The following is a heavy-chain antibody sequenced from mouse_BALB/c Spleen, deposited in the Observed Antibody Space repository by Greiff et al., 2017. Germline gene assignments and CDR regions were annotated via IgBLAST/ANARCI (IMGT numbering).Heavy chain of an antibody. CDR3: ARPYGSAWFAY. J-gene: IGHJ3*01. CDR2: INPSNGRT. CDR1: GYTFTSYW. V-gene: IGHV1S81*02. Sequence: QVQLKQPGAELVKPGASVKLSCKASGYTFTSYWMHWVKQRPGQGLEWIGEINPSNGRTNYNEKFKSKATLTVDKSSSTAYMQLSSLTSEDSAVYYCARPYGSAWFAYWGQGTLVTVSA. D-gene: IGHD2-10*02.